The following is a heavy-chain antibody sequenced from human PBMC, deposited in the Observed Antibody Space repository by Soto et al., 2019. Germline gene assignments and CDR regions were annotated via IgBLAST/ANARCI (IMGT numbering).Heavy chain of an antibody. CDR2: IDAGNGNT. CDR1: GYTFTTYA. V-gene: IGHV1-3*01. J-gene: IGHJ5*02. Sequence: QVQLVQSGAEVKKPGASVKVSCKASGYTFTTYAMHWVRQAPGQRLEWMGWIDAGNGNTKYSQKFQGRVTITRDTSSSTVYMELSSLRSEDTAVYYCAREDRNWFDPWGQGTLVTVSS. CDR3: AREDRNWFDP. D-gene: IGHD2-15*01.